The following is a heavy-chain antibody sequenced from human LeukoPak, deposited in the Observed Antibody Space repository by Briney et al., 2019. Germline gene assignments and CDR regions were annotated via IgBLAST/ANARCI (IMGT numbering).Heavy chain of an antibody. Sequence: SETLSLTCTVSGGSISSSSYYWGWIRQPPGKGLEWIGSIYYSGSTYYNPSLKSRVTISVDTSKNQFSLKLSSVTAADTAVYYCARGPVSSWVDYWGQGTLVTVS. CDR1: GGSISSSSYY. V-gene: IGHV4-39*07. CDR3: ARGPVSSWVDY. J-gene: IGHJ4*02. CDR2: IYYSGST. D-gene: IGHD6-13*01.